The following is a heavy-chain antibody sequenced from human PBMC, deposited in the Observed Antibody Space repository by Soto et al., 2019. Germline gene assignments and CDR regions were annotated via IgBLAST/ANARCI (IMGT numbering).Heavy chain of an antibody. V-gene: IGHV3-33*01. CDR2: IWYDGSNK. Sequence: GGSLRLSCAASGFTFSSYGMHWVRQAPGKGLEWVAVIWYDGSNKYYADSVKGRFTISRDNSKNTLYLQMNSLRAEDTAVYYCARSRPSGYYYFIDYWGQGTLVTVSS. J-gene: IGHJ4*02. CDR1: GFTFSSYG. CDR3: ARSRPSGYYYFIDY. D-gene: IGHD3-22*01.